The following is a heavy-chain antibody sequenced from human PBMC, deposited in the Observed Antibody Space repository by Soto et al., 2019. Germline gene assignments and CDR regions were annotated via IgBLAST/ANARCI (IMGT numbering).Heavy chain of an antibody. CDR3: ARGSEPGGTYRQRFQY. Sequence: PGESLKISCKGSGYTSTNYWIAWVRQMPGQGLEWMGIIYPGDSDTRYSPSFQGQVTISVDKSINTAYLQWSSLKASDTAMYYCARGSEPGGTYRQRFQYWCQGVLVTVSS. CDR1: GYTSTNYW. J-gene: IGHJ4*02. V-gene: IGHV5-51*01. CDR2: IYPGDSDT. D-gene: IGHD3-16*02.